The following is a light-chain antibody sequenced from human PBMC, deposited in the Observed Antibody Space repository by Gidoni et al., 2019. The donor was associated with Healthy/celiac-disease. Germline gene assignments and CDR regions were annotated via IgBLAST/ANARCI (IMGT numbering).Light chain of an antibody. V-gene: IGKV3-11*01. CDR3: QQRSNWLT. J-gene: IGKJ4*01. CDR2: DAS. CDR1: QSVSSY. Sequence: EIVFPQSPATLSLSPGERATLSCRAGQSVSSYLAWYQQKPGQAPRLLIYDASNRATGIPARFSGSGSGTDFTLTISSLEPEDFAVYYRQQRSNWLTFGGGTKVEIK.